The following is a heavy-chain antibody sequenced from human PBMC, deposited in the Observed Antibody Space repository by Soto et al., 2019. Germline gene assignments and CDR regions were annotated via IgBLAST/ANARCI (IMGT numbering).Heavy chain of an antibody. CDR3: ARVDYDFWIGQHYYFDY. V-gene: IGHV1-18*01. CDR2: ISGYNGHT. D-gene: IGHD3-3*01. Sequence: QVQLVQSGAEVKKPGASVKVSCKASGYTFTSYGISWVRQAPGQGLEWMGWISGYNGHTNYAQKLQGRVTMTTDTSTSTAYMELGSLRSDDTAGYYCARVDYDFWIGQHYYFDYWGPGTLVTVSS. J-gene: IGHJ4*02. CDR1: GYTFTSYG.